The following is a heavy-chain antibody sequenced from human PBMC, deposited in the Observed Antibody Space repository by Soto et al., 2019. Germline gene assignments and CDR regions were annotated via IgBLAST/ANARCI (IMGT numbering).Heavy chain of an antibody. J-gene: IGHJ4*02. CDR1: GFSLSNARMG. D-gene: IGHD3-9*01. V-gene: IGHV2-26*01. CDR3: ARTSSAGILTGYLFDY. Sequence: QVTLKESGPVLVKPTETLTLTCTVSGFSLSNARMGVSWIRQPPGKALEWLAHIFSNDEKSYSTSLKSRLTISKDTSKSQVVLTMTNMDPVHTATYYCARTSSAGILTGYLFDYWGQGTLVTVSS. CDR2: IFSNDEK.